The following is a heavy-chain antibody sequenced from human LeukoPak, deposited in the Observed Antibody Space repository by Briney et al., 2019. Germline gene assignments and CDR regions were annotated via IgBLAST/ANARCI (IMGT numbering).Heavy chain of an antibody. D-gene: IGHD6-13*01. CDR2: VYDPVDT. CDR1: GYSISSGYY. CDR3: ARQRVAAAANWFDP. V-gene: IGHV4-38-2*02. J-gene: IGHJ5*02. Sequence: SETLSLTCTVSGYSISSGYYWAWIRQPPGKGLEWIGSVYDPVDTSYNPSLKSRITMSVDTAKNQFSLNLRSVTAADTAVYYCARQRVAAAANWFDPWGQGTLVTVSS.